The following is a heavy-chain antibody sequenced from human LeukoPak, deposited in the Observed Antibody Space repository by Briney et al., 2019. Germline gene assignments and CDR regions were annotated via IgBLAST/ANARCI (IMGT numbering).Heavy chain of an antibody. V-gene: IGHV1-69*13. CDR3: ARTPWYYDSSGLNGH. CDR2: IIPIFGTA. CDR1: GGTFSSYA. Sequence: SVKVSCKASGGTFSSYAISWVRQAPGQGLEWMGGIIPIFGTANYAQKFQGRVTITADESTSTAYMELSSLRSEDTAVYYCARTPWYYDSSGLNGHWGQGTLVTVSS. J-gene: IGHJ4*02. D-gene: IGHD3-22*01.